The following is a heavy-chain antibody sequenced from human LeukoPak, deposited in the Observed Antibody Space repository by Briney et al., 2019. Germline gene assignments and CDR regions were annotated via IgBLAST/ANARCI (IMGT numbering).Heavy chain of an antibody. D-gene: IGHD5-18*01. J-gene: IGHJ4*02. CDR1: GFTSSSYA. Sequence: GGSLRLSCAASGFTSSSYALNWVRQAPGKGLEWVATVSGSGDRMYHADSVKGRFTISRDNSENIVYLQMNDLRAEDTAVYYCAGRVTGYSSGYVYWGQGTLVTVSS. CDR2: VSGSGDRM. V-gene: IGHV3-23*01. CDR3: AGRVTGYSSGYVY.